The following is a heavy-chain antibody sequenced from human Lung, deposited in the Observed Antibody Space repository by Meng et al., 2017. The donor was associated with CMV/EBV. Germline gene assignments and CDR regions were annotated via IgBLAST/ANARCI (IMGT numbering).Heavy chain of an antibody. CDR2: INPNPNFDDT. CDR1: GYAFIGYH. V-gene: IGHV1-2*02. D-gene: IGHD2-21*01. J-gene: IGHJ3*02. Sequence: ASXXVSXKASGYAFIGYHIHWVRQAPGQGLEWMGWINPNPNFDDTAYAQKFQGRVTITRDMSISTAYMELTRLRPDDTAVYYCARVQFLEKPNDAFNIWDQGTXVT. CDR3: ARVQFLEKPNDAFNI.